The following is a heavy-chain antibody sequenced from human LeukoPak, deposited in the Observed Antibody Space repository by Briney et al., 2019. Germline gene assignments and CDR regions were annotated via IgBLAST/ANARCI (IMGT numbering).Heavy chain of an antibody. J-gene: IGHJ6*02. D-gene: IGHD6-25*01. CDR1: GGTFSSYA. CDR2: IIPILGIA. V-gene: IGHV1-69*04. Sequence: GASVKVSCKASGGTFSSYAISWVRQAPGQGLEWMGRIIPILGIANYAQKFQGRVTITADKSTSTAYMELSSLRSEDTAVYYCAAGYSSGYYYYGMDVWGQGTTVTVSS. CDR3: AAGYSSGYYYYGMDV.